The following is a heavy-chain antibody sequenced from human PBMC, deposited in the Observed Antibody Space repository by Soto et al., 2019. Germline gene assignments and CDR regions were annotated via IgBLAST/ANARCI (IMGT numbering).Heavy chain of an antibody. D-gene: IGHD1-26*01. J-gene: IGHJ4*02. Sequence: ASVKVSCKVSGYTLTELSMHWVRQAPGKGLEWMGGFDPEDGETIYAQKFQGRVTMTEDTSTDTAYMELSSLRSEDTAVYYCATRPENIVDSGSYYFDYWGQGTLVTVSS. CDR1: GYTLTELS. CDR3: ATRPENIVDSGSYYFDY. CDR2: FDPEDGET. V-gene: IGHV1-24*01.